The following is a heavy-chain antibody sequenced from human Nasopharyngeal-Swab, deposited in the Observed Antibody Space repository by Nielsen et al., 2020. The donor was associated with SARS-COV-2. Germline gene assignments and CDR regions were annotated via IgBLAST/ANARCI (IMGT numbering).Heavy chain of an antibody. V-gene: IGHV4-61*02. CDR3: GRGALGWFDP. D-gene: IGHD3-10*01. CDR2: IYTSGST. J-gene: IGHJ5*02. Sequence: SETLSLTCTVSGGSISSGSYYWSWIRQPAGKGLEWIGRIYTSGSTNYNPSLKSRVTISVDTPKNQFSLKLSSVTAADTAVYYCGRGALGWFDPWGQGTLVTVSS. CDR1: GGSISSGSYY.